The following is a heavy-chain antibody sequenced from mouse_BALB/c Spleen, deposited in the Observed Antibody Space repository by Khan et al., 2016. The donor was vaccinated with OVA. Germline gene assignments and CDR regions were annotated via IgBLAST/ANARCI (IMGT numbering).Heavy chain of an antibody. CDR2: ITYSGST. J-gene: IGHJ2*01. CDR1: GYSITSDYA. Sequence: EVQLQESGPGLVKPSQSLSLTCTVTGYSITSDYAWNWIRQFPGNKLEWMAYITYSGSTGYNPSLKGRISITRDTSKNQFFLQLNSVTTEDTATYYCARDYGSSYLFFDYWGQGTTLTDSS. V-gene: IGHV3-2*02. D-gene: IGHD1-1*01. CDR3: ARDYGSSYLFFDY.